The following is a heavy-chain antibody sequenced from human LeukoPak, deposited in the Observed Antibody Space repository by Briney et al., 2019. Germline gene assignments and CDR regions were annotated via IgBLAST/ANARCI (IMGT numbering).Heavy chain of an antibody. CDR3: ARDRYDSSDRYYYYYYMDI. V-gene: IGHV4-59*01. Sequence: PSETLSLTCTVSGGSISSYYWSWIRQPPGKGLEWIGYIYYSGSTSYNPSLKSRVTISVDTSKNQFSLKLSSVTAADTAVYYCARDRYDSSDRYYYYYYMDIWGKGTTVTVSS. J-gene: IGHJ6*03. CDR1: GGSISSYY. CDR2: IYYSGST. D-gene: IGHD3-22*01.